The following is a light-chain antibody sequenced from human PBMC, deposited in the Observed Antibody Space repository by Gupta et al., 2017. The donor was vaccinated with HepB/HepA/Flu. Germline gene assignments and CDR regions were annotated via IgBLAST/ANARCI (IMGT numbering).Light chain of an antibody. J-gene: IGKJ2*01. Sequence: EIVFTQSPGTLSLSPGERATLPCRASQSVSSSYLAWYQQKPGQAPRLLIYGASSRSTGIPDRFSGTGSGTEFTLTISSLKPEDFAVYYCQQDGSSPYNFGQGTRLEIK. V-gene: IGKV3-20*01. CDR1: QSVSSSY. CDR2: GAS. CDR3: QQDGSSPYN.